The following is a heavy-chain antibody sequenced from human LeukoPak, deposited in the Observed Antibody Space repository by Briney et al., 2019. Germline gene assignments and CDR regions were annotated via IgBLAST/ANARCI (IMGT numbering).Heavy chain of an antibody. CDR1: GYTFNNYG. CDR2: ISAYNGNT. V-gene: IGHV1-18*01. D-gene: IGHD5-12*01. J-gene: IGHJ4*02. CDR3: ARDVSATISPLPDY. Sequence: ASVKVSCKASGYTFNNYGISWVRQAPGQGLEWMGWISAYNGNTNYAQKLQGRVTMTTDTSTSTAYMELSSLRSEDTAVYYCARDVSATISPLPDYWGQGTLVTVSS.